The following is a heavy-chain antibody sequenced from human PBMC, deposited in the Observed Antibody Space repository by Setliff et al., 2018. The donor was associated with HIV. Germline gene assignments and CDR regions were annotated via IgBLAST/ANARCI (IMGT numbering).Heavy chain of an antibody. Sequence: GESLKISCAASGFTFSTYWMHWIRRSPGKGPVWVSRINGDGSSPGYADSVKGRFTISRHNSKNTLYLQMNSLRAEDTAVYYCARCRDGYKTFDYWGKGATVTVSS. CDR2: INGDGSSP. D-gene: IGHD5-12*01. CDR3: ARCRDGYKTFDY. V-gene: IGHV3-74*01. CDR1: GFTFSTYW. J-gene: IGHJ4*03.